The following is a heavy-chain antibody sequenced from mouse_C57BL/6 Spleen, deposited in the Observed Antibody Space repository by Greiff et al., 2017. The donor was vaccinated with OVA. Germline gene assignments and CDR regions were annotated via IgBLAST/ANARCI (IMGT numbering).Heavy chain of an antibody. CDR1: GFSLTSYG. V-gene: IGHV2-2*01. D-gene: IGHD2-4*01. J-gene: IGHJ4*01. Sequence: VQLQQSGPGLVQPSQSLSITCTVSGFSLTSYGVHWVRQSPGKGLEWLGVIWSGGGTDYNAAFISRLSISKDNSKSQVFFKMNSLQADDTAIYYCARNNDYDEDYAMDYWGQGTSVTVSS. CDR3: ARNNDYDEDYAMDY. CDR2: IWSGGGT.